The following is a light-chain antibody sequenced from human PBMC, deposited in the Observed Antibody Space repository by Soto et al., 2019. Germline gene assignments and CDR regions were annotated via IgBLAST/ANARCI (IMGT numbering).Light chain of an antibody. CDR1: QSISSW. CDR2: DAS. J-gene: IGKJ1*01. Sequence: DIQMTQSPSTLSSSLGDRVTITFLVSQSISSWLAWYQQKPGKAPKLLIYDASSLESGVPSRFSGSGSGTEFTLTFSSLQSEDFAVYYCQQYYNWPWTVGQGTKVDIK. V-gene: IGKV1-5*01. CDR3: QQYYNWPWT.